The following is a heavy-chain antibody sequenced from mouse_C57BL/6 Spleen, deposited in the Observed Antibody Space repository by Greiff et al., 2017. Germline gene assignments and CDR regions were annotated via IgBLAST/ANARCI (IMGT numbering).Heavy chain of an antibody. CDR3: AREGWLLRGEGYVDY. D-gene: IGHD2-3*01. CDR1: GYTFTSYW. V-gene: IGHV1-69*01. CDR2: IDPSDSYT. Sequence: QVQLQQPGAELVMPGASVKLSCKASGYTFTSYWMHWVKQRPGQGLEWIGEIDPSDSYTNYNQKFKGKSTLTVDKSSSTAYMQLSSLTSEDAAVYYCAREGWLLRGEGYVDYWGQGTTLTVSS. J-gene: IGHJ2*01.